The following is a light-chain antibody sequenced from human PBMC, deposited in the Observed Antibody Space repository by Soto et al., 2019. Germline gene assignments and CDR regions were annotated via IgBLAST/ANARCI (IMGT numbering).Light chain of an antibody. Sequence: EIVLTQSPATLSLSPGERATLSCRASQSVSSYLAWYQQKPGQAPRLLIYDASNRATGIPARFSGSGSGTDFTLTMSSVEPEDFAVYYCQQRGNWPRTFGQGTMVEIK. CDR2: DAS. CDR1: QSVSSY. V-gene: IGKV3-11*01. J-gene: IGKJ1*01. CDR3: QQRGNWPRT.